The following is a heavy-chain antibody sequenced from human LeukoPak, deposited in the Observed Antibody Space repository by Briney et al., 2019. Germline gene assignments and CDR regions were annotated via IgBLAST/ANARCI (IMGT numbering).Heavy chain of an antibody. CDR2: IYYSGST. D-gene: IGHD3/OR15-3a*01. V-gene: IGHV4-59*01. CDR1: GGSISSYY. Sequence: PSETLSLTCTVSGGSISSYYWSWIRQPPGKGLEWIGYIYYSGSTSYNPSLKSRVTISVDTSKNQFSLKLSSVTAADTAVYYCARASLILKGPQKLYYFDYWGQGTLVTVSS. CDR3: ARASLILKGPQKLYYFDY. J-gene: IGHJ4*02.